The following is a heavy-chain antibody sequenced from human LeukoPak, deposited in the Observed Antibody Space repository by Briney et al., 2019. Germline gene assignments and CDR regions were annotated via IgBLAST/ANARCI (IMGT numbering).Heavy chain of an antibody. CDR1: GGTFSSYA. CDR2: IIPIFGTA. J-gene: IGHJ5*02. V-gene: IGHV1-69*13. Sequence: ASVKVSCKASGGTFSSYAISWVRQAPGQGLEWMGGIIPIFGTANYAQKFQGRATITADESPSTAYTEPRSLSPEDPAVYPSATQRSCSSTSCSWFDPWGQGTLVPVSS. CDR3: ATQRSCSSTSCSWFDP. D-gene: IGHD2-2*01.